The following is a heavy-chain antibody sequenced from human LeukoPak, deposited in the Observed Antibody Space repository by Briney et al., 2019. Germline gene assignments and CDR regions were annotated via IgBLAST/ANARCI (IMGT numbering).Heavy chain of an antibody. CDR3: AKGSHSVLVVTE. V-gene: IGHV3-23*01. CDR2: ISGSGGST. D-gene: IGHD3-22*01. CDR1: GFTFSSYA. Sequence: QPGRSLRLSCAASGFTFSSYAMSWVRQAPGKGLEWVSAISGSGGSTYYADSVKGRFTISRDNSKNTLYLQMNSLRAEDTAVYYCAKGSHSVLVVTEWGQETLVTVSS. J-gene: IGHJ4*02.